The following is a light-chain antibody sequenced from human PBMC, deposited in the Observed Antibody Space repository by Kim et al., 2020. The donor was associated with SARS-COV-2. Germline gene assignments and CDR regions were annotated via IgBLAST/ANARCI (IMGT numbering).Light chain of an antibody. J-gene: IGLJ3*02. CDR3: NSRDSSGNHWG. CDR1: SLRSYY. Sequence: SSELTQDPAVSVALGQTVRITCQGDSLRSYYASWYQQKPGQAPVLVIYGKNNRPSGIPDRFSGPSSGNTASLTITGAQAEDEADYYCNSRDSSGNHWGFG. V-gene: IGLV3-19*01. CDR2: GKN.